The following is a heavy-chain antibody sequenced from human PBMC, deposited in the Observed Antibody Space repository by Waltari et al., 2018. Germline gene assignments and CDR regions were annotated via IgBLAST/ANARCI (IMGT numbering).Heavy chain of an antibody. Sequence: EVQLVESGGGLVQPGQSLRLSCTTSGFSFGDYVMTWVRQAPGKGLEWVGFIRNQAYGGTAEYAASVKCRFTSSRDDSKGNVYLEMNSLRTEDTAVYFCTRNVFSDYWGQGSLVTVSS. CDR2: IRNQAYGGTA. CDR3: TRNVFSDY. V-gene: IGHV3-49*04. CDR1: GFSFGDYV. J-gene: IGHJ4*02.